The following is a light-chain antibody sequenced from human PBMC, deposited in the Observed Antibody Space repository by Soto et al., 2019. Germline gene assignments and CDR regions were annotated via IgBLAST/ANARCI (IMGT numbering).Light chain of an antibody. V-gene: IGKV3-20*01. CDR2: GAS. CDR3: HQYDSSLT. J-gene: IGKJ1*01. CDR1: QSVSSRF. Sequence: EIVLTQSPGSLSLSPGERATLSCRASQSVSSRFFAWYQQKPGQAPRLLIFGASVRATGIPDRFSGSGSGTDFTLTISRLEPEDFAVYYCHQYDSSLTFGQGTKVKS.